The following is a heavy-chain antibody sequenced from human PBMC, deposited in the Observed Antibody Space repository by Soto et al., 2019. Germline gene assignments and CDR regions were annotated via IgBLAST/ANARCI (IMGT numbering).Heavy chain of an antibody. D-gene: IGHD6-13*01. V-gene: IGHV4-59*01. J-gene: IGHJ3*02. CDR2: IYYRGNT. CDR3: AREGAGRAPLDI. Sequence: SEILSLTCTVSGGPISGYYWSWIRQVPGKGLEWIGYIYYRGNTNYNPSLKSRVSISLVTPNNQFSLKLNSVTPADTAVYYCAREGAGRAPLDIWGLGTMVTVSS. CDR1: GGPISGYY.